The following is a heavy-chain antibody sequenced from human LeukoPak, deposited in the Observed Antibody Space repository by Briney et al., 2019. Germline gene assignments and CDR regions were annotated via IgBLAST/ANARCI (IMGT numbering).Heavy chain of an antibody. CDR3: ATIAVAGHFDY. J-gene: IGHJ4*02. V-gene: IGHV4-61*02. CDR1: GGSISSGRYY. Sequence: SETLSLTCNVSGGSISSGRYYWSWVRLPAGKGLEWIGRTFTSGSTNYNPSLKSRVTISLDTSKNQFSLKLSSVTAADTAVYYCATIAVAGHFDYWGQGTLVTVST. D-gene: IGHD6-19*01. CDR2: TFTSGST.